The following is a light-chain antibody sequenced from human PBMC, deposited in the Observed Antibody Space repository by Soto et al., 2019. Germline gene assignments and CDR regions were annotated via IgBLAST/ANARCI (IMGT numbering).Light chain of an antibody. CDR2: EVS. J-gene: IGLJ2*01. Sequence: QSVLTQPASGSGSPGQSITISCTGTSSDVGGYNYVSWYQQHPGKAPKLMMYEVSNRPSGISNRFSGSKSGNTASLTISGLQAEDEADYYCSSFTSSSTRVFGGGTKLTVL. V-gene: IGLV2-14*01. CDR3: SSFTSSSTRV. CDR1: SSDVGGYNY.